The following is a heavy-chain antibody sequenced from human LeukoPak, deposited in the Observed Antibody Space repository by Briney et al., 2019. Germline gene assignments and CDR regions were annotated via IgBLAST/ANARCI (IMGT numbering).Heavy chain of an antibody. CDR2: INHSGSI. V-gene: IGHV4-34*01. CDR3: ARHPSWPDYGGTFDY. Sequence: SETLSLTCAVYGGSFSGYYWSWIRQPPGKGLEWIGEINHSGSINYNPSLKSRVTISIDTSKNQFSLKMSSVTAADTAVYYCARHPSWPDYGGTFDYWGQGTLVTVSS. CDR1: GGSFSGYY. D-gene: IGHD4-23*01. J-gene: IGHJ4*02.